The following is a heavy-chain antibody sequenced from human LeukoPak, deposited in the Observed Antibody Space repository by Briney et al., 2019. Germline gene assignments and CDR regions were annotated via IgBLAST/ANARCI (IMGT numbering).Heavy chain of an antibody. CDR2: IYPGDSDT. D-gene: IGHD3-10*01. J-gene: IGHJ4*02. Sequence: GESLKISCKGSGYSFTSYWIGWVPQMPGKGLEWMGIIYPGDSDTRYSPSFQGQVTISADKSISTAYLQWSSLKASDTAMYYCAISYGSGSYYRRIDYFDYWGQGTLVTVSS. V-gene: IGHV5-51*01. CDR1: GYSFTSYW. CDR3: AISYGSGSYYRRIDYFDY.